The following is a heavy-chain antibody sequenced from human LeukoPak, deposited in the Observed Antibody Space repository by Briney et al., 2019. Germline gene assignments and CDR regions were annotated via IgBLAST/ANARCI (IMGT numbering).Heavy chain of an antibody. J-gene: IGHJ4*02. V-gene: IGHV3-53*01. Sequence: HPGGSLRLSCVASGLTVSANYMTWVRQAPGEGLDWVSVMYSGGYTYYADSVKGRFTISRDNSKNTVYLQMNSLRVEDSAVYYCARDRRYCSGDNCYSGVDSWGQGTRVIVSS. CDR2: MYSGGYT. CDR1: GLTVSANY. D-gene: IGHD2-15*01. CDR3: ARDRRYCSGDNCYSGVDS.